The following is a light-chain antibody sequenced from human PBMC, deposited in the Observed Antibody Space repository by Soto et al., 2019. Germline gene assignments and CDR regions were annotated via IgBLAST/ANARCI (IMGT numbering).Light chain of an antibody. V-gene: IGKV1-5*01. CDR2: VVS. Sequence: DIQMTQSPSTLSASVGDRVTITCRASQSINNWLAWYQQKPGKAPNLLIYVVSSLGSGVPSRFSGSGSGTEFTLTISSLQPDDFATYYCQHYNDYVVWTFGQGTKVEIK. J-gene: IGKJ1*01. CDR3: QHYNDYVVWT. CDR1: QSINNW.